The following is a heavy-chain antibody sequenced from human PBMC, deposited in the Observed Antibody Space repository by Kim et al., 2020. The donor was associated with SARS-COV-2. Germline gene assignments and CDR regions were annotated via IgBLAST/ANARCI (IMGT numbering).Heavy chain of an antibody. Sequence: YADSVKRRLTISRNKSKSTLCLQMSSLRGDDTALYYCSKCQYSYGSDAFDIWGQGTLVSVSS. J-gene: IGHJ3*02. D-gene: IGHD5-18*01. CDR3: SKCQYSYGSDAFDI. V-gene: IGHV3-23*01.